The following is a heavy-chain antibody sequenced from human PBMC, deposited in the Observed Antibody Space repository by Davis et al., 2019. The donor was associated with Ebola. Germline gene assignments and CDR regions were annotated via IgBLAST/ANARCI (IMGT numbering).Heavy chain of an antibody. CDR3: ARDKNTYYDFWSGSWFDP. V-gene: IGHV1-46*01. Sequence: KFQGRVTITRDTSTSTVYMELSSLRSEDTAVYYCARDKNTYYDFWSGSWFDPWGQGTLVTVSS. D-gene: IGHD3-3*01. J-gene: IGHJ5*02.